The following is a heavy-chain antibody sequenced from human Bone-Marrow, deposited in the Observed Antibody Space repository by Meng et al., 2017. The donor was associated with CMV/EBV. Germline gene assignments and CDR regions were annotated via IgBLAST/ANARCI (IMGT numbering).Heavy chain of an antibody. D-gene: IGHD3-22*01. V-gene: IGHV3-7*01. CDR2: INQDGSEK. Sequence: GGSLRLSCAAYGFIFSNYWMTWVRQAPGKGLEWVANINQDGSEKYYVDSVKGQFTISRDNAKNLLYLQLNSLRVGDTAVYYCARSYLILVAGRAFFDSWGQGTLVTVSS. CDR1: GFIFSNYW. CDR3: ARSYLILVAGRAFFDS. J-gene: IGHJ4*02.